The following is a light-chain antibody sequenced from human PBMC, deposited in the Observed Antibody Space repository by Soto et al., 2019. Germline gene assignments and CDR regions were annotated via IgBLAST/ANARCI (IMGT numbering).Light chain of an antibody. CDR2: AAS. CDR3: QQANSFPLT. CDR1: QAISSR. V-gene: IGKV1-12*01. J-gene: IGKJ4*01. Sequence: DIQMTQSPSSVSASLGDRVTITCRASQAISSRLAWYQQKPGKATKLLIYAASSLKSGVPSRFSGSGSGTDFTLTISSLQPEDFATYYCQQANSFPLTFGGGTKVEIK.